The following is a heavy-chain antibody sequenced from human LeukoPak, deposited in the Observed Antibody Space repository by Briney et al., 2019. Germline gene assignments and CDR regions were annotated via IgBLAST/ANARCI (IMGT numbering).Heavy chain of an antibody. CDR2: IIPIFGTA. Sequence: GASVKVSCKASGGTFSSYAISWVRQAPGQGLEWMGGIIPIFGTANYAQKFQGRVTITADESTSTAYMELSSLKSADTAVYYCARGAPTAAGLGRGYWGQGTLVTVSS. CDR1: GGTFSSYA. V-gene: IGHV1-69*01. CDR3: ARGAPTAAGLGRGY. J-gene: IGHJ4*02. D-gene: IGHD6-13*01.